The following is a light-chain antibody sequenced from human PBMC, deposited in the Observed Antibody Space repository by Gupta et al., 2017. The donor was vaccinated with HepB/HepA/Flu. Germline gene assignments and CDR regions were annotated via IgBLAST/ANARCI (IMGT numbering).Light chain of an antibody. CDR3: QQSSSTPWT. CDR1: QDISNY. J-gene: IGKJ1*01. V-gene: IGKV1-39*01. Sequence: DIQMTQSPPSLSASVGDRVTTTCRASQDISNYLNWYQQKPGKAPRLLIYAASSLQSGVPSRFSGSGSGTDFTLTISSLQPEDIATYFCQQSSSTPWTFGQGTKVEI. CDR2: AAS.